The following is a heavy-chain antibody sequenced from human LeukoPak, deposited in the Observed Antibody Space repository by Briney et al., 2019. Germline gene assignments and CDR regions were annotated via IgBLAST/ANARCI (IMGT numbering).Heavy chain of an antibody. Sequence: GGSLRLSCAASGFTFSSYAMHWVRQAPGKGLEWVAVISYDGSNEYYADSVKGRFTISRDNSKNTLYLQMNSLRAEDTAVYYCARVGYSSGWYFDYWGQGTLVTVSS. CDR2: ISYDGSNE. V-gene: IGHV3-30-3*01. J-gene: IGHJ4*02. D-gene: IGHD6-19*01. CDR1: GFTFSSYA. CDR3: ARVGYSSGWYFDY.